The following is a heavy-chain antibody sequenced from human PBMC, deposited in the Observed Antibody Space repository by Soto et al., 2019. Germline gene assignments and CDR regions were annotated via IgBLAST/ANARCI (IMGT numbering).Heavy chain of an antibody. V-gene: IGHV3-49*03. D-gene: IGHD5-12*01. CDR3: TRAHGMATTYFDY. CDR2: IRSKAYGGTT. Sequence: GGSLRLSCTASGFTFGDYAMSWFRQAPGKGLEWVGFIRSKAYGGTTEYAASVKGRFTISRDDSKSIAYLQMNSLKTEDTAVYYCTRAHGMATTYFDYWGQGTLVTVSS. J-gene: IGHJ4*02. CDR1: GFTFGDYA.